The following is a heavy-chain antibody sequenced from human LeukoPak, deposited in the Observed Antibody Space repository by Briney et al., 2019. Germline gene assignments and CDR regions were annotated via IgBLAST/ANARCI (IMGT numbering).Heavy chain of an antibody. CDR1: GFTFSDYY. D-gene: IGHD2-2*01. V-gene: IGHV3-30-3*01. CDR2: ISDDGSKK. Sequence: GGSLRLSCAASGFTFSDYYMSWIRQAPGKGLEWVAVISDDGSKKSYADSVKGRFTVSRDNSKNTLYLQMNSPRVEDTAVYYCAREGGYCSSTTCYFDSWGQGTLVTVSS. CDR3: AREGGYCSSTTCYFDS. J-gene: IGHJ4*02.